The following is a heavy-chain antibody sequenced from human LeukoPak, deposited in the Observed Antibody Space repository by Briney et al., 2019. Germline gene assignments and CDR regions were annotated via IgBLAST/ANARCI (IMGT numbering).Heavy chain of an antibody. CDR1: GDSVSSNSAA. V-gene: IGHV6-1*01. J-gene: IGHJ1*01. Sequence: SQTLSLTCAISGDSVSSNSAAWNWIRQSPSRGLEWLGRTYHRSQWYSDYGPSVRGRITINPDTSKNHFSLQLTSVTPHDTAVYYCARDPQTNSWPEYFLHWGQGTLVTVSS. CDR2: TYHRSQWYS. D-gene: IGHD6-13*01. CDR3: ARDPQTNSWPEYFLH.